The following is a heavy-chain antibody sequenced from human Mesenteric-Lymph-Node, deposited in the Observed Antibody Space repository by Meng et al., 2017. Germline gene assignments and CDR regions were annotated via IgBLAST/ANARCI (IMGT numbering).Heavy chain of an antibody. J-gene: IGHJ5*02. Sequence: EVQLLESGGDLVQLGGSLRLSCAASGFSLSSYGMNWVRPAPGKGLEWVSGISGSGDATYYADSVKGRFTISRDNSRNTVYLQMRSLRAEDTAVYYCAKVLAGYDYWRWFDPWGQGTLVTVSS. CDR1: GFSLSSYG. V-gene: IGHV3-23*01. D-gene: IGHD3-16*01. CDR3: AKVLAGYDYWRWFDP. CDR2: ISGSGDAT.